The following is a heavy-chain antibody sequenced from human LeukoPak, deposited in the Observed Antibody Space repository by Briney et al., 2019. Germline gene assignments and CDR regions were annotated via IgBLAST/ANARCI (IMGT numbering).Heavy chain of an antibody. CDR3: AKKGQADDGGKPD. V-gene: IGHV3-23*01. CDR2: ISGSGGST. J-gene: IGHJ4*02. Sequence: GGSLRLSCAASGFTFSSYAMSWVRQAPGKGLEWVSVISGSGGSTYYADSVKGRFTISRDNSKNTLYLQMNSLRAEDTAVYYCAKKGQADDGGKPDWGQGTLVTVSS. CDR1: GFTFSSYA.